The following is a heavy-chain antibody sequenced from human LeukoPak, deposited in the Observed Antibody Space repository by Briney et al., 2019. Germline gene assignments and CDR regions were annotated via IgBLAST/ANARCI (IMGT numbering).Heavy chain of an antibody. J-gene: IGHJ4*02. D-gene: IGHD3-10*01. CDR2: INPNSGGT. CDR3: ARGLGTMVRGVMLDY. V-gene: IGHV1-2*02. Sequence: ASVKVPCKASGYTFTGYYMHWVRQAPGQGLEWMGWINPNSGGTNYAQKFQGRVTMTRDTSISTAYMELSRLRSDDTAVYYCARGLGTMVRGVMLDYWGQGTLVTVSS. CDR1: GYTFTGYY.